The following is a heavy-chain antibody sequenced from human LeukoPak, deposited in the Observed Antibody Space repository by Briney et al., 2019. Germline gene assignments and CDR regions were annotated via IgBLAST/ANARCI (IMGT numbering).Heavy chain of an antibody. CDR2: ISSSSSYI. J-gene: IGHJ4*02. D-gene: IGHD6-6*01. Sequence: PGGSLRLSCAASGFTFSSYSMNWVRQAPGKGLEWVSSISSSSSYIYYADSVKGRFTISRDNAKNSLYLQMNSLRAEDTAVYYCARDQWDGSSYMGYWGQGTLVTASS. V-gene: IGHV3-21*01. CDR1: GFTFSSYS. CDR3: ARDQWDGSSYMGY.